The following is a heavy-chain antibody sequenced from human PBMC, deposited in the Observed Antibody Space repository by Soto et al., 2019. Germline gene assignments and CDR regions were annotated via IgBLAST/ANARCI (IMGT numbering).Heavy chain of an antibody. CDR1: GYTFTSYG. Sequence: QVQLVQSGAEVKKPGASVKVSCKASGYTFTSYGISWVRQAPGQGLXWMGWISAYNGNTNYAQKLQGRVTMTTDTSTSTAXMXLXXLRSDDTAVYYCARQVTPGFWSGYFDYWGQGTLVTVSS. D-gene: IGHD3-3*01. CDR2: ISAYNGNT. CDR3: ARQVTPGFWSGYFDY. J-gene: IGHJ4*02. V-gene: IGHV1-18*01.